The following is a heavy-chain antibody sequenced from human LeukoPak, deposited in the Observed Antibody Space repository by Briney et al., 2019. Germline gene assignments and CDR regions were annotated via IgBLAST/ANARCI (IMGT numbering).Heavy chain of an antibody. D-gene: IGHD3-22*01. CDR1: GYTLTELS. CDR3: ATDPRYYDSSDYAS. Sequence: VASVTVSCKVSGYTLTELSMHWVRQAPGKGLEWMGGFDPEDGETIYAQKFQGRVTMTEDTSTDTAYMELSSLRSEDTAVYYCATDPRYYDSSDYASWGQGTLVTVSS. V-gene: IGHV1-24*01. J-gene: IGHJ4*02. CDR2: FDPEDGET.